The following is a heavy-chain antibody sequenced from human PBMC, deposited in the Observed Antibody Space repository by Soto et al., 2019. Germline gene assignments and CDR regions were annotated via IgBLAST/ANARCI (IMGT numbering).Heavy chain of an antibody. CDR2: IIPMFGSA. D-gene: IGHD2-2*01. Sequence: QVQLVQSGAEVKKPGSSVKVSCKASGGTFSNYAISWVRQAPGQGLEWMGGIIPMFGSANYAQKFQGRVTITADESTSTAYMEMSSLRSEDTAVYYCARGGDIVLVPTDSSGFDPWGQGTLVTVSS. CDR1: GGTFSNYA. J-gene: IGHJ5*02. V-gene: IGHV1-69*12. CDR3: ARGGDIVLVPTDSSGFDP.